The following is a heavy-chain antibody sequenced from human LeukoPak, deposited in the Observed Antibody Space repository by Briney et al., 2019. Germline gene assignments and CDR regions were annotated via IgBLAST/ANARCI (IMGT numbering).Heavy chain of an antibody. CDR1: GGSFSGYY. CDR3: ARVVGFSSSWYSIYWYFDL. V-gene: IGHV4-34*01. J-gene: IGHJ2*01. CDR2: INHSGST. D-gene: IGHD6-13*01. Sequence: SETLSLTCAVYGGSFSGYYWSWIRQPPGKGLEWIGEINHSGSTNYNPSLKSRVTISVDTSKNQFSLKLSSVTAADTAVYYCARVVGFSSSWYSIYWYFDLWGRGTLVTVSS.